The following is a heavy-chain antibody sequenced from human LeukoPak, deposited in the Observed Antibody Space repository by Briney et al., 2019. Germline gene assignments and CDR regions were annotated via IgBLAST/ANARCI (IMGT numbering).Heavy chain of an antibody. Sequence: GSSVKVSCKASGGTFSSYAISWVRQAPGQGLEWMGGIIPIFGTANYAQKFQGRVTITADESTSTAYMELRSLRSDDTAVYYCARDGSKIQITMIVAWGQGTLVTVSS. V-gene: IGHV1-69*01. CDR2: IIPIFGTA. CDR3: ARDGSKIQITMIVA. D-gene: IGHD3-22*01. CDR1: GGTFSSYA. J-gene: IGHJ4*02.